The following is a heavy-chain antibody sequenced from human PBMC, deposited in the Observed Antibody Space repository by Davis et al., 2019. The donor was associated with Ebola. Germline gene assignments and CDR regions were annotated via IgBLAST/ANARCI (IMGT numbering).Heavy chain of an antibody. Sequence: GESLKISCAASGFTFSNAWMSWVRQAPGKGLEWVGRIKSKTDGGTTDYAAPVKGRFTISRDDSKNTLYLQMNSLKTEDTAVYYCTTGVITIFSRPYGMDVWGQGTTVTVSS. V-gene: IGHV3-15*01. CDR2: IKSKTDGGTT. CDR3: TTGVITIFSRPYGMDV. D-gene: IGHD3-9*01. CDR1: GFTFSNAW. J-gene: IGHJ6*02.